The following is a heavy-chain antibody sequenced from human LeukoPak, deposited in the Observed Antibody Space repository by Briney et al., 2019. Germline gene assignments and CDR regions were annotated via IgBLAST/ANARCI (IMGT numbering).Heavy chain of an antibody. J-gene: IGHJ5*02. CDR3: ARDVTYYGGDWFDP. D-gene: IGHD4-23*01. Sequence: GGSLRLSCAASGFTFSSTGMNWVRQAPGKGLEWVAYISSATSTIYYADSVKGRFTISRDNAKKSLYLQMNSLRAEDTAVYYCARDVTYYGGDWFDPWGQRSMVTDSS. CDR1: GFTFSSTG. CDR2: ISSATSTI. V-gene: IGHV3-48*04.